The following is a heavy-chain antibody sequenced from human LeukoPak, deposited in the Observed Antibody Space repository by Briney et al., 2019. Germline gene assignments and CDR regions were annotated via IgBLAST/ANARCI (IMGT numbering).Heavy chain of an antibody. V-gene: IGHV1-8*01. J-gene: IGHJ5*02. CDR1: GYTFTSYD. CDR2: MNPNSGNT. Sequence: ASVKVSCKASGYTFTSYDINWVRQATGQGLEWMGWMNPNSGNTGYAQKFQGRVTMTRDTSISTAYMELSRLRSDDTAVYYCARDTIAAAATGWFDPWGQGTLVTVSS. CDR3: ARDTIAAAATGWFDP. D-gene: IGHD6-13*01.